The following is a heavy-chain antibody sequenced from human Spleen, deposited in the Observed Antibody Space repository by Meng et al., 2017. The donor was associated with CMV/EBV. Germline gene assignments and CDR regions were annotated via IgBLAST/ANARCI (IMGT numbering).Heavy chain of an antibody. V-gene: IGHV4-4*02. J-gene: IGHJ5*02. Sequence: TFAVYGGSISNSNWWTWVRQPTGQGLEWIGQIYRTGNTNYNPSLKSRVTISLDKSKNHFSLNLSPVTAADTAVYYCVRGGSSSEWFDPWGQGTLVTVSS. D-gene: IGHD6-13*01. CDR1: GGSISNSNW. CDR3: VRGGSSSEWFDP. CDR2: IYRTGNT.